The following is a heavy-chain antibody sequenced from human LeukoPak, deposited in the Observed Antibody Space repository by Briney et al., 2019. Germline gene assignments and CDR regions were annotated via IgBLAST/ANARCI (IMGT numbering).Heavy chain of an antibody. V-gene: IGHV1-8*01. CDR2: VNPNSGNT. D-gene: IGHD3-16*02. CDR3: ARRMITFGGVIAN. Sequence: EASVKVSCKASGYTFTSYDINWVRQATGQGLEWMGWVNPNSGNTGYAQKFQGRVTMTRNTSISTAYMELSSLRSEDTAVYYCARRMITFGGVIANWGQGTLVTVSS. CDR1: GYTFTSYD. J-gene: IGHJ4*02.